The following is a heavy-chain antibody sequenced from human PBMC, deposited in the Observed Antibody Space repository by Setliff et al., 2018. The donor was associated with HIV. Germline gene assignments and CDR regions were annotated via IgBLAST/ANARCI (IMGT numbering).Heavy chain of an antibody. Sequence: ASVKVSRKASGYTFTSYGISWVRQAPGQGLEWMGWISAYNGNTNYAQKLQGRVTMTTDTSTSTAYMELRSLRSDDTAVYYCARDDYSDYYYGMDVWGQGTTVTVSS. CDR1: GYTFTSYG. CDR2: ISAYNGNT. D-gene: IGHD4-4*01. J-gene: IGHJ6*02. CDR3: ARDDYSDYYYGMDV. V-gene: IGHV1-18*01.